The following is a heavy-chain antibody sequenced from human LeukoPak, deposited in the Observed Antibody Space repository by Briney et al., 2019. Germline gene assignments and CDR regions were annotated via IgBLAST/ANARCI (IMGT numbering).Heavy chain of an antibody. V-gene: IGHV1-18*01. CDR1: GYTFTSYG. J-gene: IGHJ4*02. CDR2: ISAYNGNT. Sequence: GASVKVSCKASGYTFTSYGISWVRQAPGQGLEWMGWISAYNGNTNYAQKLQGRVTMTTDTSTSTAYMELRSLRSDDTAVYYCARDPVDFWSGYEFDYWGQGTLVTVSS. CDR3: ARDPVDFWSGYEFDY. D-gene: IGHD3-3*01.